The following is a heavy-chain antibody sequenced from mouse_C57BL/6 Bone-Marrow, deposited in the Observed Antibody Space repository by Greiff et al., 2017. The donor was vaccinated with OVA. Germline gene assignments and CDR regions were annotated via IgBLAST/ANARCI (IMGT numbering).Heavy chain of an antibody. Sequence: QVTLKVSGPGILQPSQTLSLTCSFSGFSLSTFGMGVGWIRQPSGKGLEWLAHIWWDDDKYYNPALKSRLPISKDTSKNQVFLQLANVDTADTATYYCARSARSPAVYGSSLDYAMDYWGQGTSVTVSS. CDR1: GFSLSTFGMG. D-gene: IGHD1-1*01. V-gene: IGHV8-8*01. J-gene: IGHJ4*01. CDR3: ARSARSPAVYGSSLDYAMDY. CDR2: IWWDDDK.